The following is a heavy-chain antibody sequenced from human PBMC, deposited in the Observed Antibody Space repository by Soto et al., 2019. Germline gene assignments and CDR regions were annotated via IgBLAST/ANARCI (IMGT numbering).Heavy chain of an antibody. CDR3: ARGLSPGYCSSTSCSPGYCSGGSCYQMDY. V-gene: IGHV1-2*04. CDR2: INPNSGGT. Sequence: ASVKVSCKASGYTFTGYYMHWVRQAPGQGLEWMGWINPNSGGTNYAQKFQGWVTMTRDTSISTAYMELSRLRSDDTAVYYCARGLSPGYCSSTSCSPGYCSGGSCYQMDYWG. J-gene: IGHJ4*01. CDR1: GYTFTGYY. D-gene: IGHD2-2*01.